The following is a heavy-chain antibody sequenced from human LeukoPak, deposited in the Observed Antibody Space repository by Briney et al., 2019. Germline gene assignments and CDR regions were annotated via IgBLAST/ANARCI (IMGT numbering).Heavy chain of an antibody. Sequence: PGGSLRLSCTASGFTFGDYAISWFRQAPGKGLEWVGFIRSKAYGGTTEYAASVKGRFTISRDDSKSIAYLQMNSLKTEDTAVYYCTMGVGRERYSYSSGPGEFYYYGMDVWGQGTTVTVSS. CDR2: IRSKAYGGTT. J-gene: IGHJ6*02. CDR1: GFTFGDYA. V-gene: IGHV3-49*03. CDR3: TMGVGRERYSYSSGPGEFYYYGMDV. D-gene: IGHD6-19*01.